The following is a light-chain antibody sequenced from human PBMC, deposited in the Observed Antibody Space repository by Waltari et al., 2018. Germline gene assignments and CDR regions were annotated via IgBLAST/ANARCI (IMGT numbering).Light chain of an antibody. CDR2: TNN. CDR1: SSNIGINI. V-gene: IGLV1-44*01. Sequence: QSVLTQTPSVSATPGQRVTISCSGSSSNIGINIVNWYQQLPGTAPKLLIHTNNQRPSGVPDRFSGSKSGTSASLAISGLQSEDEAEYYCAAWDDSLDGPVFGVGTKLTVL. J-gene: IGLJ3*02. CDR3: AAWDDSLDGPV.